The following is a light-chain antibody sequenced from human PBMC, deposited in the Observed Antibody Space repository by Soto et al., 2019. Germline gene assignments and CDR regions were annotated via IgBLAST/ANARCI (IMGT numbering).Light chain of an antibody. V-gene: IGLV2-14*03. Sequence: QSVLTQPASVSGSPGQSITISCTGTSNDVGGYNYVSWYQHHPGKAPKLIICDVTDRPSGISYRFSASKSGNTASLNISGLQAEDEADYYCSSYTSSNAEVFGTGTKVTVL. CDR3: SSYTSSNAEV. CDR2: DVT. CDR1: SNDVGGYNY. J-gene: IGLJ1*01.